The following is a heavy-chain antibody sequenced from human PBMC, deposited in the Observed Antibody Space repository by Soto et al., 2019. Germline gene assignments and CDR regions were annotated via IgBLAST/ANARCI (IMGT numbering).Heavy chain of an antibody. D-gene: IGHD3-22*01. CDR2: IIPIFGTA. Sequence: QVQLVQSVAEVKKPGSSVKVSCKASGDSFSSYAISWVRQAPGHGLEWMGRIIPIFGTANYAQRVQGRVTKPSDESTSTVNMELSRLRSEDTAVYYCATGGNYYERRALAFWGHGTLVNV. J-gene: IGHJ4*01. CDR1: GDSFSSYA. V-gene: IGHV1-69*01. CDR3: ATGGNYYERRALAF.